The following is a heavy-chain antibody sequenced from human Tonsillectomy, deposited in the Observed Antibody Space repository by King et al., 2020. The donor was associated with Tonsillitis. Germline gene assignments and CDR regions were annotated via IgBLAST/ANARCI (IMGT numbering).Heavy chain of an antibody. CDR3: ARGGSGHYYESSGYRDAFDI. CDR1: GGSISSYY. D-gene: IGHD3-22*01. J-gene: IGHJ3*02. CDR2: IYYSGNT. Sequence: QLQESGPGLVKPSETLSLTCTVSGGSISSYYWNWIRQPPGKGLEWIGYIYYSGNTNYNPSLKSRVTISVDTSKNQFSLKLTSVTAADTAVYYCARGGSGHYYESSGYRDAFDIWGQGKMVTVSS. V-gene: IGHV4-59*01.